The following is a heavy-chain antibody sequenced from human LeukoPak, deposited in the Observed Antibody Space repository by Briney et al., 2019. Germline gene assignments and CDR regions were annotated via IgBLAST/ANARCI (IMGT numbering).Heavy chain of an antibody. D-gene: IGHD2-21*01. V-gene: IGHV4-39*07. CDR1: GGSIRTSSYH. CDR3: ARESVHTYVVDNFFDP. Sequence: QPSETLSLTCTVSGGSIRTSSYHWAWIRQPPGKGLEWIGSAYYGGSTYYNPSLKSRVTISVDTSKNQFSLKLSSVTAADTAIYYCARESVHTYVVDNFFDPWGQGTVVTVSS. CDR2: AYYGGST. J-gene: IGHJ5*02.